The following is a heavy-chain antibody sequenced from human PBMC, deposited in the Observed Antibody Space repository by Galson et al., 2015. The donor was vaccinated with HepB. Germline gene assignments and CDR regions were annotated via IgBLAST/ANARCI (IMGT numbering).Heavy chain of an antibody. J-gene: IGHJ5*02. CDR2: INSDGSST. CDR3: AREWEAVAGTRWFDP. V-gene: IGHV3-74*01. D-gene: IGHD6-19*01. CDR1: GFTFSSYW. Sequence: SLRLSCAASGFTFSSYWMHWVRQAPGKGLVWVSRINSDGSSTSYADSVKGRFTISRDNAKNTLYLQMNSLRAEDTAVYYCAREWEAVAGTRWFDPWGQGTLVTVSS.